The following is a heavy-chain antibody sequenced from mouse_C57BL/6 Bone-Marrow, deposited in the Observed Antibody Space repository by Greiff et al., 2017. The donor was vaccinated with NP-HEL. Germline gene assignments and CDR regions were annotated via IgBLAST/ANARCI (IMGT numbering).Heavy chain of an antibody. CDR1: GFTFSDYG. CDR2: LRNLAYSI. Sequence: EVKLVESGGGLVQPGGSLKLSCAASGFTFSDYGMALVRQAPRKGPEWVAFLRNLAYSIYYADTVTGPLTHSSENAKNTLFLDMSSLMSEDTAMYYCARWAAQAFYYAMDYWGQGTSVTVSS. V-gene: IGHV5-15*01. J-gene: IGHJ4*01. D-gene: IGHD3-2*02. CDR3: ARWAAQAFYYAMDY.